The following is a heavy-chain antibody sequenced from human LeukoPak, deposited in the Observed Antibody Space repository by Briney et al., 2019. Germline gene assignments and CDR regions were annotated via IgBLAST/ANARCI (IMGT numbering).Heavy chain of an antibody. J-gene: IGHJ6*03. Sequence: SQTLSLTCTVSGGSISGGGYYWSWIRQHPGKGLEWIGYIYYSGSTYYNPSLKSRVTISVDTSKNQFSLKLSSVTAADTAVYYCARAQKVGIFGVAYAYMDVWGKGTTVTVSS. V-gene: IGHV4-31*03. CDR3: ARAQKVGIFGVAYAYMDV. D-gene: IGHD3-3*01. CDR1: GGSISGGGYY. CDR2: IYYSGST.